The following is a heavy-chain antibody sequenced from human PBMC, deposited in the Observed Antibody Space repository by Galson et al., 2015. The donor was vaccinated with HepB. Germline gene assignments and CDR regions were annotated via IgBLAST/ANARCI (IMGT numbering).Heavy chain of an antibody. CDR1: GYTFTSYG. V-gene: IGHV1-18*01. Sequence: SVKVSCKASGYTFTSYGISWVRQAPGQGLEWMGWISAYNGNTNYAQKLQGRVTMTTDTSTSTAYMELRSLRSDDTAVYYCARDRRYFDWLPRAFDYWGQGTLVTVSS. CDR3: ARDRRYFDWLPRAFDY. CDR2: ISAYNGNT. D-gene: IGHD3-9*01. J-gene: IGHJ4*02.